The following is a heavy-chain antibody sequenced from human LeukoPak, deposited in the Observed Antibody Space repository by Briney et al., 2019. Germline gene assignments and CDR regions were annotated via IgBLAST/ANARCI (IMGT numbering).Heavy chain of an antibody. CDR2: MNPNSGNT. CDR1: GYTFTSYD. D-gene: IGHD3-9*01. V-gene: IGHV1-8*01. J-gene: IGHJ5*02. Sequence: ASAKDSCKASGYTFTSYDINWVRQATGQGLEWMGWMNPNSGNTGYAQKFQGRVTMTRNTSISTAYMELSSLRSEDTAVYYCARVEGDILTGLNWFDPWGQGTLVTVSS. CDR3: ARVEGDILTGLNWFDP.